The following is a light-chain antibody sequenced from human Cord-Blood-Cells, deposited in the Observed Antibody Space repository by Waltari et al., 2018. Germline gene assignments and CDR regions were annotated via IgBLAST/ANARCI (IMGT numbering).Light chain of an antibody. CDR1: QSVSSY. CDR3: QQRSSWL. CDR2: DTS. V-gene: IGKV3-11*01. J-gene: IGKJ4*01. Sequence: EIVLTQSPVTLSLSPGERATLSCRASQSVSSYLAWYQQKPGQAPRLLLYDTSNRATGIPARFSGSGSGTDFTLTISSLEPEDFAVYYCQQRSSWLFGGRTKVEIK.